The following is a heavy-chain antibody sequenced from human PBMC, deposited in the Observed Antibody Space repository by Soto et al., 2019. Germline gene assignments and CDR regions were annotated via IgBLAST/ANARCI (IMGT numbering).Heavy chain of an antibody. CDR3: AHSRCGGDCLQSYSSHYYYGMDV. J-gene: IGHJ6*02. V-gene: IGHV2-5*02. D-gene: IGHD2-21*02. Sequence: QITLKESGPTLVKPTQTLTLTCTFSGFSLSTSGVGVGWIRQPPGKALEWLALIYWDDDKRYSPSLKSRLTITKDTSKNQVVLTMTNMDPVDTATYYCAHSRCGGDCLQSYSSHYYYGMDVWGQGTTVTASS. CDR2: IYWDDDK. CDR1: GFSLSTSGVG.